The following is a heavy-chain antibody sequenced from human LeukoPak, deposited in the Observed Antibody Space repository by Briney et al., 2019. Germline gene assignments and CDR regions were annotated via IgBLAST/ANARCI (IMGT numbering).Heavy chain of an antibody. CDR2: IYYSGST. V-gene: IGHV4-39*07. CDR1: GGSISSSSSY. CDR3: ARDWETTRTDAFDI. Sequence: SETLSLTCTVSGGSISSSSSYWGWIRQPPGKGLEWIGSIYYSGSTYYNPSLKSRVTISVDTSKNQFSLKLSSVTAADTAVYYCARDWETTRTDAFDIWGQGTMVTVSS. D-gene: IGHD4-11*01. J-gene: IGHJ3*02.